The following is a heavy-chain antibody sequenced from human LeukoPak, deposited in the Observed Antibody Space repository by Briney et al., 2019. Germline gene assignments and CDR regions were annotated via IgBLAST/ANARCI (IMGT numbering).Heavy chain of an antibody. CDR3: ARGGYSSSPTPFDY. D-gene: IGHD6-6*01. J-gene: IGHJ4*02. Sequence: PGRSLRFSCAASGFTFSSYAMHWVRQAPGKGLEWVAVISYDGSNKYYADSVKGRFTISRDNSKNTLYLQMNSLRAEDTAVYYCARGGYSSSPTPFDYWGQGTLVTVSS. CDR1: GFTFSSYA. V-gene: IGHV3-30-3*01. CDR2: ISYDGSNK.